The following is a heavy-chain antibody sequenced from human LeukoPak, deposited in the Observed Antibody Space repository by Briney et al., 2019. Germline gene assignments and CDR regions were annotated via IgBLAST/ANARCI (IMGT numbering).Heavy chain of an antibody. CDR3: ARGEDFERYYLAY. D-gene: IGHD3-9*01. CDR1: GFTFSNYA. CDR2: IYYSGST. Sequence: NSGGSLRLSCAASGFTFSNYAMSWVRQPPGKGLEWIGSIYYSGSTYYNPSLKSRVTISVDTSKNQFSLKLTSVTAADTAVYFCARGEDFERYYLAYWGQGTLVTVSS. J-gene: IGHJ4*02. V-gene: IGHV4-39*07.